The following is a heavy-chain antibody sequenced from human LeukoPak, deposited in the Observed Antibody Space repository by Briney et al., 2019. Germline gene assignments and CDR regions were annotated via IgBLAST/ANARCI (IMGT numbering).Heavy chain of an antibody. J-gene: IGHJ4*02. CDR1: GFTFSSYS. Sequence: TGGSLRLSCAASGFTFSSYSMNWVRQAPGKGLEWASSISSSSSYIYYADSVKGRFTISRDNAKNSLYLQMNSLRAEDTAVYYCARGRGRTDYFDYWGQGTLVTVSS. CDR3: ARGRGRTDYFDY. D-gene: IGHD2-15*01. CDR2: ISSSSSYI. V-gene: IGHV3-21*01.